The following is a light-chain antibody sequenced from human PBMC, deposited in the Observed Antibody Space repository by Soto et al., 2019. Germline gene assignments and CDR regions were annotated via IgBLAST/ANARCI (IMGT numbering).Light chain of an antibody. CDR1: QSVFFSSNNKNY. V-gene: IGKV4-1*01. CDR3: QQYGSSPRT. CDR2: GAS. Sequence: DIVMTQSPDSLAVSLGERATINCKSSQSVFFSSNNKNYLAWYQHKPGQAPRLLIYGASSRATGIPDRFSGSGSGTDFTLTISRLEPEDFAVNYCQQYGSSPRTFGQGTKVDIK. J-gene: IGKJ1*01.